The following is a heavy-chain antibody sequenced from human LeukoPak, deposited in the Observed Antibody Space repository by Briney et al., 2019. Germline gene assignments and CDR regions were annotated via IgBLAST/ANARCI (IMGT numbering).Heavy chain of an antibody. CDR3: ARADCSSTSCYLASVPWFDP. D-gene: IGHD2-2*01. CDR2: IYYSGST. Sequence: PSETLSLTCTVSGGSISSGGYYWRWIRQHPGKGLEWIGYIYYSGSTYYDPSLKSRVTISVDTSKNQFSLKLSTVTAADTAVYYCARADCSSTSCYLASVPWFDPWGQGTLVTVSS. CDR1: GGSISSGGYY. J-gene: IGHJ5*02. V-gene: IGHV4-31*03.